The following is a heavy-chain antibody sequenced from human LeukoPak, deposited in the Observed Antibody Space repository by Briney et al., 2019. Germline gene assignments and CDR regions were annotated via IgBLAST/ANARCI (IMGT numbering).Heavy chain of an antibody. CDR2: INPNGGGT. Sequence: ASVKVSFKASGYTFTSYYITWVRQAPGQGLEWMGWINPNGGGTTYAQKFQARVTMARDTSITTVHMELSSLRSDDTAVYYCARGGGIALAGTRFDFWGRGTLVTVSS. CDR3: ARGGGIALAGTRFDF. J-gene: IGHJ4*02. V-gene: IGHV1-2*02. CDR1: GYTFTSYY. D-gene: IGHD6-13*01.